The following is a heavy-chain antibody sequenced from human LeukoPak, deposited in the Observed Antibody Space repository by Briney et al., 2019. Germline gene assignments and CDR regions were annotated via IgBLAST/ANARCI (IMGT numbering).Heavy chain of an antibody. Sequence: GASVTVSFTASGGTFSIYAISWVRQAPGQGLEWMGGIIHIFGTANYAQKFQGRVTITADESTSTAYMELSSLRSEDTAVYYCARVSQQQVLGWFDPWGQGTLVTVSS. CDR1: GGTFSIYA. CDR3: ARVSQQQVLGWFDP. V-gene: IGHV1-69*13. D-gene: IGHD6-13*01. J-gene: IGHJ5*02. CDR2: IIHIFGTA.